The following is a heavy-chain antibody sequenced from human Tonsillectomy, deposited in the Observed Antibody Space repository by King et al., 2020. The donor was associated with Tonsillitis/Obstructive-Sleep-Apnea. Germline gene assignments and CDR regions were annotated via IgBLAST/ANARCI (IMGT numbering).Heavy chain of an antibody. CDR1: GGSISSSSYY. CDR2: IYYSGST. Sequence: QLQESGPGLVKPSETLSLTCTVSGGSISSSSYYWGWIRQPPGKGLAWIGSIYYSGSTYYNPSLKSRVTISVDTSKNQFSLRLSSVTAADTAVYYCARQLPYYFDSSGYYDYWGQGTLVTVSS. J-gene: IGHJ4*02. D-gene: IGHD3-22*01. V-gene: IGHV4-39*01. CDR3: ARQLPYYFDSSGYYDY.